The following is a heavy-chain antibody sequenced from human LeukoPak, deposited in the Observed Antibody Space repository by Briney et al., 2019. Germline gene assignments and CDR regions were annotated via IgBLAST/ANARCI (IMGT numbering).Heavy chain of an antibody. Sequence: GGSLRLSCAASGFTFSSYWMSWVRQAPGKGLEWVANIKQDGSEKYYVDSVKGRFTISRDNAKNSLYLQMSSLRAEDTAVYYCARVITGYYYDSSGYYGDYWGQGTLVTVSS. CDR1: GFTFSSYW. J-gene: IGHJ4*02. CDR3: ARVITGYYYDSSGYYGDY. V-gene: IGHV3-7*01. D-gene: IGHD3-22*01. CDR2: IKQDGSEK.